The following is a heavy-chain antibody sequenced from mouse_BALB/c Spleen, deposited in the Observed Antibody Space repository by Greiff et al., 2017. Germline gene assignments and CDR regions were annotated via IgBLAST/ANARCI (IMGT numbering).Heavy chain of an antibody. CDR1: GYTFTDYA. D-gene: IGHD2-3*01. Sequence: QVQLQQSGAELVRPGVSVKISCKGSGYTFTDYAMNWVKQSHAKSLEWIGVISTYYGDASYNKKFKGKATMTVDKSSSTAYMELARLTSEDSAIYYCARGGLSAMDYWGQGTSVTVSS. CDR2: ISTYYGDA. J-gene: IGHJ4*01. CDR3: ARGGLSAMDY. V-gene: IGHV1S137*01.